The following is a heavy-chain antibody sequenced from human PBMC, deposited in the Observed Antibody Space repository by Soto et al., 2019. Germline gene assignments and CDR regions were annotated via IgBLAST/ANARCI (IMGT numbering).Heavy chain of an antibody. Sequence: EVQLLESGGGLVQPGGSLRLSCAASGFTFSSYAMSWVRQAPGKGLEWVSAISGSGGSTYYADSVKGRFTISRDNSKNTLYLQMNSLRAEDTAVYYCAPSGRERRGWGVDYWGQGTLVTVSS. CDR2: ISGSGGST. J-gene: IGHJ4*02. D-gene: IGHD1-1*01. CDR3: APSGRERRGWGVDY. V-gene: IGHV3-23*01. CDR1: GFTFSSYA.